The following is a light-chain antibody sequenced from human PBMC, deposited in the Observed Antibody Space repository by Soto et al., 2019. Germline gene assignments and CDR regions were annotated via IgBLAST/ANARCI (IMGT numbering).Light chain of an antibody. CDR3: QQYYSYPWT. J-gene: IGKJ1*01. Sequence: AIRMTQSPSSLSASTVDIVTITCRASQGISSYLAWYQQKPGKAPKLLIYAASTLQSGVPSRFSGSGSGTDFTLTISCLQSEDFATYYCQQYYSYPWTFGQGTRVDIK. CDR1: QGISSY. V-gene: IGKV1-8*01. CDR2: AAS.